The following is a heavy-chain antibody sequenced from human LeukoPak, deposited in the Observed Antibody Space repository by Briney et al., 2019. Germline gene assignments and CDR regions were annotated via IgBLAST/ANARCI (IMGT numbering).Heavy chain of an antibody. CDR2: MNPNSGNT. D-gene: IGHD2-2*01. CDR1: GYTLTSYD. CDR3: AKGWDIVVVPAASLDY. V-gene: IGHV1-8*01. Sequence: ASVKVSCKASGYTLTSYDINWVRQATGQGLEWMGWMNPNSGNTGYAQKFQGRVTMTRNTSISTAYMELSSLRSEDTAVYYCAKGWDIVVVPAASLDYWGQGTLVTVSS. J-gene: IGHJ4*02.